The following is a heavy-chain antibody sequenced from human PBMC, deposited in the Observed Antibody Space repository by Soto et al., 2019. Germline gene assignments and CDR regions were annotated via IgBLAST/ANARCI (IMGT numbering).Heavy chain of an antibody. V-gene: IGHV4-59*01. CDR2: IFYSGST. D-gene: IGHD6-19*01. Sequence: QVQLQESGPGLVKPSETLSLTCTVSGGSIRSYYWSWIRQPPGKGLEWIGNIFYSGSTNYNPSLKSRVTISVDTSKNQFSLKLSSVTAADTAVYYCARKEGSGWYFGYWGQGTPVTVSS. J-gene: IGHJ4*02. CDR3: ARKEGSGWYFGY. CDR1: GGSIRSYY.